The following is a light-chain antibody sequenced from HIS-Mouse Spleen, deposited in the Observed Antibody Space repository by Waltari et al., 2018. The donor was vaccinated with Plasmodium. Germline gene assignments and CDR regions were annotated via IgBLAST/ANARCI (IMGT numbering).Light chain of an antibody. CDR2: QVS. V-gene: IGLV3-1*01. J-gene: IGLJ2*01. Sequence: SYELTQPPSVSVSPGQTASITCSGDKLGDKYACWYQQKPGQSPVLVIYQVSKRPSGIPELFSGYNSGNTATLTISGTQAMDEADYYCQAWDSSTAWVFGGGTKLTVL. CDR3: QAWDSSTAWV. CDR1: KLGDKY.